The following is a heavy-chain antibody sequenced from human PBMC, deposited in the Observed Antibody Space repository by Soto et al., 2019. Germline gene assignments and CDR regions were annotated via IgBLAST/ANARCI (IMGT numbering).Heavy chain of an antibody. V-gene: IGHV3-11*06. CDR2: ISTNSRYI. CDR1: GFNFSDYY. D-gene: IGHD3-10*01. J-gene: IGHJ4*02. CDR3: ARGLGGSYFIAY. Sequence: QVQLVESGGGLVKPGGSLRLSCAVSGFNFSDYYMTWIRQAPGKGLEWISYISTNSRYIKYADSIKGRFTISRDNAKSSLYLQMNSLRAEVTAIYYCARGLGGSYFIAYWGQGTLVTVSS.